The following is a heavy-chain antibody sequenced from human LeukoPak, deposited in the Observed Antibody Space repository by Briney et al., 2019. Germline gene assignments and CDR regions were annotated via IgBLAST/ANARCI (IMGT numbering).Heavy chain of an antibody. CDR3: GRVRHGDYFDY. CDR1: GFSITDHY. Sequence: PGGSLRLSCAASGFSITDHYMDWVRQAPGKGLEWVGRTRNKPNGYTTDYGTSVKGRFIGSRDDSENSLYLQMNGLNTEDTAVYYCGRVRHGDYFDYWGQGTLVTVSS. J-gene: IGHJ4*02. CDR2: TRNKPNGYTT. D-gene: IGHD4-17*01. V-gene: IGHV3-72*01.